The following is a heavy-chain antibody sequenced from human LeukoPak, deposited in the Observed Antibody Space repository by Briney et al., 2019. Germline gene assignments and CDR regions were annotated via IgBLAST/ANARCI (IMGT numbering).Heavy chain of an antibody. V-gene: IGHV4-34*01. CDR2: INHSGST. Sequence: PSETLSLTCAVYGGSFSGYYWSWIRQPPGKGLEWIGEINHSGSTNYNPSLKSRVTISVDTSKNQFSLNLNSVTAADTAVYYCARDGWDHYDSSGLRALDIWGQGTMVTVSS. CDR1: GGSFSGYY. D-gene: IGHD3-22*01. CDR3: ARDGWDHYDSSGLRALDI. J-gene: IGHJ3*02.